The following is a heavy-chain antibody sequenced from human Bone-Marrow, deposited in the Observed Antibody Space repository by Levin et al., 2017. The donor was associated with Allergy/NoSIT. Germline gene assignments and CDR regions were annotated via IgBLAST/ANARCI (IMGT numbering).Heavy chain of an antibody. D-gene: IGHD3-10*01. CDR2: ISGNVVNT. CDR1: GFIFGSFG. J-gene: IGHJ3*01. V-gene: IGHV3-23*01. Sequence: GGSLRLSCEGSGFIFGSFGMNWVRQAPGKGLEWVSGISGNVVNTYYADAVKGRFTVSRDNSKQTLYLQMDSLRVEDTAIYYCAKDRGFGSGTYGAFDFWGHGTMVTVSS. CDR3: AKDRGFGSGTYGAFDF.